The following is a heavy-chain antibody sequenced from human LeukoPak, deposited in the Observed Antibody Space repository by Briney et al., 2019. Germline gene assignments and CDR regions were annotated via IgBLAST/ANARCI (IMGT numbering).Heavy chain of an antibody. CDR1: GGSISSYY. D-gene: IGHD5-24*01. J-gene: IGHJ4*02. V-gene: IGHV4-59*01. Sequence: PSETLSLTCTVSGGSISSYYWSWIRQPPGKGLEWIGYIYYSGSTNYNPSLKSRVTISVDTSKNQFSLKLSSVTAADTAVYYCARHRSGWLQSSFDYWGQGTLVTVSS. CDR3: ARHRSGWLQSSFDY. CDR2: IYYSGST.